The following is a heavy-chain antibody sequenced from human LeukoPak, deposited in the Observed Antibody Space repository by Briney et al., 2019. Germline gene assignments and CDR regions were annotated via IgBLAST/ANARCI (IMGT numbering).Heavy chain of an antibody. CDR1: GGSISSSYYY. V-gene: IGHV4-39*01. D-gene: IGHD3-22*01. Sequence: SETLSLTCSVSGGSISSSYYYWGWIRQPPGKGLEWIGSVYYSGSTYYNPSLKSRVTMSVDTSKNQLSLKLSSVTAEDTAVYYCARRGGYSSGYYYDYWGQGTLVTVSS. CDR2: VYYSGST. J-gene: IGHJ4*02. CDR3: ARRGGYSSGYYYDY.